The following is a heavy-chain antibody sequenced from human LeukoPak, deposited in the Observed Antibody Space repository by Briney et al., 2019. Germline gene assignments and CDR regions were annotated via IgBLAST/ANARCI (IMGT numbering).Heavy chain of an antibody. J-gene: IGHJ4*02. V-gene: IGHV3-7*01. D-gene: IGHD3-16*01. CDR3: ARDGYYDYVWGSYRSYYFDY. Sequence: GGSQRLSCAASGFTFSSYGMHWVRQAPGKGLEWVANIKQDGSEKYYVDSVKGRFTISRDNAKNSLYLQMNSLRAEDTAVYYCARDGYYDYVWGSYRSYYFDYWGQGTLVTVSS. CDR2: IKQDGSEK. CDR1: GFTFSSYG.